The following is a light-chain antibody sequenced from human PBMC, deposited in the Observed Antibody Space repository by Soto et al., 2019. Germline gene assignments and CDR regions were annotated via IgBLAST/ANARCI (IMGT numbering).Light chain of an antibody. CDR3: SSYTSSSTLV. V-gene: IGLV2-14*01. Sequence: QSALTQPASVSGSPGQSITISCTGTSSDVGGYNYVSWYQQHPGKAPKLMIYEVSNRPSGVSNRFSGSKSGNTASLTISGRQAEDEADYYCSSYTSSSTLVFGTGTKV. J-gene: IGLJ1*01. CDR1: SSDVGGYNY. CDR2: EVS.